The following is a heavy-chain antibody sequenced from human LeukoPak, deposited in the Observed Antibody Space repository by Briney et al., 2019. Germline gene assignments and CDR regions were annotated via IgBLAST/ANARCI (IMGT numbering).Heavy chain of an antibody. Sequence: SSETLSLTCTVSGGSISSSSYYWGWIRQPPGKGLEWIGSIYYSGSTYYNPSLKSRVTISVDTSKNQFSLKLSSVTAADTAVYYCARLPYYDILTGSPSGGHAFDIWGQGTMVTVSS. V-gene: IGHV4-39*07. CDR2: IYYSGST. J-gene: IGHJ3*02. CDR1: GGSISSSSYY. CDR3: ARLPYYDILTGSPSGGHAFDI. D-gene: IGHD3-9*01.